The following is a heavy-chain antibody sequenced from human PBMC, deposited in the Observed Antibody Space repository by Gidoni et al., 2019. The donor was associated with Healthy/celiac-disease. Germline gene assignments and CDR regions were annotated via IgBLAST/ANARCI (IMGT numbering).Heavy chain of an antibody. V-gene: IGHV1-46*01. CDR1: GYTFTSYY. Sequence: QVQLVQSGAEVKKPGASVKVSCKASGYTFTSYYMHWVRQAPGQGLEWMGIINPSGGSTSYAQKFQGRVTMTRDTSTSTVYMELSSLRSEDTAVYYCARDGWAGYCSGGSCKYYYYGMDVWGQGTTVTVSS. CDR3: ARDGWAGYCSGGSCKYYYYGMDV. D-gene: IGHD2-15*01. CDR2: INPSGGST. J-gene: IGHJ6*02.